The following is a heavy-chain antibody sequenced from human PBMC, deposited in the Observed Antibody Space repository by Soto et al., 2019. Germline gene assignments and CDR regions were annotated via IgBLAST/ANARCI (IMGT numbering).Heavy chain of an antibody. J-gene: IGHJ6*01. V-gene: IGHV4-34*01. Sequence: SETLSLTCAVYGGSFSGYYWSWIRQPPGKGLEWIGEINHSGSTNYNPSLKSRVTISVDTSKNQFSLKLSSVTAADTAVYYWALGYYYGMDVWGQGSTVTVSS. CDR1: GGSFSGYY. CDR2: INHSGST. CDR3: ALGYYYGMDV.